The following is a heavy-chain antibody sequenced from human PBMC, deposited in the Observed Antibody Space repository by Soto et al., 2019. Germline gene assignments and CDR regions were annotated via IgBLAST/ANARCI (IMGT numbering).Heavy chain of an antibody. V-gene: IGHV3-9*01. Sequence: PGGSLRLSCVTSGFSFDNYAMHWVRQAPGKGPEWVSGLSGNSDIVAYADSVKGRFTISRDNAKKSLFLQMNNLRPEDTALYYCVISTGKSYADFDYWGQGTQVTVSS. CDR1: GFSFDNYA. J-gene: IGHJ4*02. CDR2: LSGNSDIV. CDR3: VISTGKSYADFDY. D-gene: IGHD7-27*01.